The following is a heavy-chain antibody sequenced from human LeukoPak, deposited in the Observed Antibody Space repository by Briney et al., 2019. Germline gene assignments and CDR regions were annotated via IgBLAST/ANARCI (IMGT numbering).Heavy chain of an antibody. Sequence: GRSLRPSCAASGFTFSSYGMHWVRQAPGKGLEWVAVIWYDGSNKYYADSVKGRFTISRDNSKNTLYLQMNSLRAEDTAVYYCARDYYDSSGYYSEYFQHWGQGTLVTVSS. J-gene: IGHJ1*01. CDR3: ARDYYDSSGYYSEYFQH. D-gene: IGHD3-22*01. CDR1: GFTFSSYG. CDR2: IWYDGSNK. V-gene: IGHV3-33*01.